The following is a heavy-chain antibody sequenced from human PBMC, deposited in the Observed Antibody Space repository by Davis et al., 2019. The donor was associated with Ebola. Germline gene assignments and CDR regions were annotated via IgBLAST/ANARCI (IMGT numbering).Heavy chain of an antibody. J-gene: IGHJ6*02. CDR3: ARRPAVYYYYYGMDV. Sequence: MPSETLSLTCTVSGGSISSSSYYWGWIRQPPGKGLEWIGEINHSGSTNYNPSLKSRVTISVDTSKNQFSLKLSSVTAADTAEYYCARRPAVYYYYYGMDVWGQGTTVTVSS. CDR2: INHSGST. CDR1: GGSISSSSYY. V-gene: IGHV4-39*07.